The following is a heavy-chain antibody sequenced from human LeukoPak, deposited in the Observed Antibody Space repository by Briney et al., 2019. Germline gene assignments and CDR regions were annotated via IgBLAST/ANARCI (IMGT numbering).Heavy chain of an antibody. CDR3: ARDFDPYSGSYLDY. CDR2: IYYSGST. CDR1: GGSISSYY. J-gene: IGHJ4*02. Sequence: SETLSLTCTVSGGSISSYYWSWIRQPPGKGLEWIGYIYYSGSTNSNPSLKSRVTISVDTSKNQFSLKLSSVTAADTAVYYCARDFDPYSGSYLDYWGQGTLVTVSS. D-gene: IGHD1-26*01. V-gene: IGHV4-59*01.